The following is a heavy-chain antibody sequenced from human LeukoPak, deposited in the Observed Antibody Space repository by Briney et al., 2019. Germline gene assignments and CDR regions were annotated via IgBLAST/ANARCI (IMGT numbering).Heavy chain of an antibody. CDR1: GFSFSGHW. CDR2: ISPTGSTT. Sequence: GGSLRLSCIASGFSFSGHWMHWARQLPGKGLVWVSRISPTGSTTSYADSVKGRFTISRDNAKNTLYLQMNSLRAEDTAVYYCARDGGNYGMDVWGQGTTVTVSS. D-gene: IGHD3-16*01. CDR3: ARDGGNYGMDV. J-gene: IGHJ6*02. V-gene: IGHV3-74*01.